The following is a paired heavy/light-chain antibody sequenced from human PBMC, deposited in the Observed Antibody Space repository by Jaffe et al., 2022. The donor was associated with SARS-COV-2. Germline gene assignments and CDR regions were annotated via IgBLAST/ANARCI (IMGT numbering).Light chain of an antibody. CDR2: DVS. Sequence: QSALAQPASVSGSPGQSITISCTGTSSDVGGYNYVSWYQHHPGNAPKLMIFDVSNRPSGVSNRFSGSKSGNTASLTISGLQAEDEADYYCSSYTSSSTVVFGGGTKLTVL. V-gene: IGLV2-14*03. J-gene: IGLJ2*01. CDR3: SSYTSSSTVV. CDR1: SSDVGGYNY.
Heavy chain of an antibody. J-gene: IGHJ6*03. CDR2: IYYTGST. Sequence: QVQLQESGPGLVKPSETLSLTCTVSGGSIRSYYWSWIRQPPGKGLEWIGYIYYTGSTNYNPSLKSRVTTSVDTSKNQFFLQLSSVTAADTAVYYCARGLDSTGYRYYYYYYYMDVWGKGTTVTVSS. D-gene: IGHD3-22*01. CDR3: ARGLDSTGYRYYYYYYYMDV. CDR1: GGSIRSYY. V-gene: IGHV4-59*01.